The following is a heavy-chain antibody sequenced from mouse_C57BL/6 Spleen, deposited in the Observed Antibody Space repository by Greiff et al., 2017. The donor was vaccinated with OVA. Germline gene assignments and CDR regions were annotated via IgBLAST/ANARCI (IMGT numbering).Heavy chain of an antibody. Sequence: QVQLQQSGAELVMPGASVKLSCKASGYTFTSYWMHWVKQRPGQGLEWIGEIDPSDSYTNYNQKFKGKSTLTVDKSSSTAYMQLSSLTSADSAVYYCARKATIVAHFDYWGQGTTLTVSS. D-gene: IGHD1-1*01. V-gene: IGHV1-69*01. CDR3: ARKATIVAHFDY. CDR2: IDPSDSYT. J-gene: IGHJ2*01. CDR1: GYTFTSYW.